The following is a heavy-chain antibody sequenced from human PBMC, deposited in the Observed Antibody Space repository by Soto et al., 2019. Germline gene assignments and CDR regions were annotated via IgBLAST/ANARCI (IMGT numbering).Heavy chain of an antibody. V-gene: IGHV1-8*01. CDR3: ARGWFVGTYYDFWSGYYPNYYYGLDV. CDR2: MNPNSGNT. CDR1: GYTFTSYD. D-gene: IGHD3-3*01. J-gene: IGHJ6*02. Sequence: ASVKVSCKASGYTFTSYDINWVRQATGQGLEWMGWMNPNSGNTGYAQKFQGRVTMTRNTSISTAYMELSSLRSEDTAVYYCARGWFVGTYYDFWSGYYPNYYYGLDVWGPGTTVTVSS.